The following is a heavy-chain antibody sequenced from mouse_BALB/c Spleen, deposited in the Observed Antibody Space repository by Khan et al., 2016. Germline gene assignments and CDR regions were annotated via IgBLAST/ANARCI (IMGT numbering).Heavy chain of an antibody. Sequence: EVKLLESGGGLVQSGGSLKLSCAASGFDFSGYWMSWVRQAPGKGLEWIGEINPDTSTINYTPSLKDKFIISRDNAKNTLYLQMSKVRSEDTALYYCARNNYGTSPYYIDYWGQGTTLTVSS. CDR1: GFDFSGYW. V-gene: IGHV4-1*02. D-gene: IGHD1-1*01. CDR2: INPDTSTI. J-gene: IGHJ2*01. CDR3: ARNNYGTSPYYIDY.